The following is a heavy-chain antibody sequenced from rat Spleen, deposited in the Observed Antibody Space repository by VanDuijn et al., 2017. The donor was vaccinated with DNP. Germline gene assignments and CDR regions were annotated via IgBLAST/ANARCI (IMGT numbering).Heavy chain of an antibody. J-gene: IGHJ3*01. V-gene: IGHV3-1*01. Sequence: EVQLQESGPGLVKPSQSLSLTCSVTGYSITSNYWGWIRKFPGNKMEWMGYISYSGRTSSNPSLKGRISITRDTSKNQFFLQLNSVTTEDTATYYCARHDGSTDWFAYWGQGTLVTVSS. CDR2: ISYSGRT. CDR3: ARHDGSTDWFAY. D-gene: IGHD1-12*02. CDR1: GYSITSNY.